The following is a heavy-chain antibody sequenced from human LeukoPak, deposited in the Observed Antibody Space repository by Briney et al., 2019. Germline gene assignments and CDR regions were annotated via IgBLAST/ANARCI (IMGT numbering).Heavy chain of an antibody. V-gene: IGHV4-38-2*01. J-gene: IGHJ4*02. CDR3: ARVGYYGVVRIFDY. CDR1: GYSISSGFY. Sequence: NTSETLSLTCGVSGYSISSGFYWGWIRQPPGKGLEWIGRIYTSGSTNYNPSLKSRVTISVDTSKNQFSLKLSSVTAADTAVYYCARVGYYGVVRIFDYWGQGTLVTVSS. D-gene: IGHD3-10*01. CDR2: IYTSGST.